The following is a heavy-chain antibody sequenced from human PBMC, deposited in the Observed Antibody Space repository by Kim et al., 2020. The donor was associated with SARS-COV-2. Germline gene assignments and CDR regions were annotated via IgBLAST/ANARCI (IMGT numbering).Heavy chain of an antibody. D-gene: IGHD6-13*01. CDR3: ARGGYRRVWDDLSPNHY. CDR2: INSDGSST. Sequence: GGSLRLSCAASGFTFSSYWMHWVRQAPGKGLVWVSRINSDGSSTSYADSVKGRFTISRDNAKNTLYLQMNSLRAEDTAVYYCARGGYRRVWDDLSPNHYWGQGTLVTVSS. J-gene: IGHJ4*02. V-gene: IGHV3-74*01. CDR1: GFTFSSYW.